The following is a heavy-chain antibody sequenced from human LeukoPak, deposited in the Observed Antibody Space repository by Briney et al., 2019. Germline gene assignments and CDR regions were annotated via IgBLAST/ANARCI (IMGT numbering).Heavy chain of an antibody. Sequence: SETLSLTCTVSGDSISSYYWSWIRQPPGKGLEWIGYIYNSGSTNYNPSLKSRVTISVDTSKNQFSLRLSSVTAADTAVYYCAKEICGTDCYSGFDHWGQGTLVTVSS. V-gene: IGHV4-59*01. CDR2: IYNSGST. D-gene: IGHD2-21*02. CDR3: AKEICGTDCYSGFDH. J-gene: IGHJ4*02. CDR1: GDSISSYY.